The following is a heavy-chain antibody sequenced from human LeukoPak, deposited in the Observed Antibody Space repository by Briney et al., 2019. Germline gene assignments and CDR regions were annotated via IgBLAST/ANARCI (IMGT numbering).Heavy chain of an antibody. CDR1: GGSIGTYS. Sequence: SETLSLTCTVSGGSIGTYSWNWIRQPPGKGLEWIGYIYYSGTTNYNPSLKSRVTISVDTSKNQFSLKLSSVTAADTAVYYCARGVYIVAAQYGYWGQGTLVTVSS. CDR3: ARGVYIVAAQYGY. J-gene: IGHJ4*02. V-gene: IGHV4-59*01. CDR2: IYYSGTT. D-gene: IGHD6-13*01.